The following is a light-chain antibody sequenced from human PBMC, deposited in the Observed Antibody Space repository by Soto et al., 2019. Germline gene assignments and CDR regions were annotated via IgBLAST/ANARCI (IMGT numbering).Light chain of an antibody. CDR3: AAWDDSLSGRYV. Sequence: QAVVTQTPSASGTTGQRAPISCSGSSSNIGSNYVYWYQQLPGTAPKLLIHRNNQRPSGAPDRFSGSKSGTSASLAISGLRSEDEADYYCAAWDDSLSGRYVFGTGTKLTVL. CDR1: SSNIGSNY. J-gene: IGLJ1*01. CDR2: RNN. V-gene: IGLV1-47*01.